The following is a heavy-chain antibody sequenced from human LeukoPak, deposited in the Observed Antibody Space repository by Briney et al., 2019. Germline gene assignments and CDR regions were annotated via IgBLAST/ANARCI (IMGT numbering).Heavy chain of an antibody. V-gene: IGHV4-4*07. CDR3: ARDLLEGYCSSTSCYGWFDP. CDR1: GGSISSYY. D-gene: IGHD2-2*01. CDR2: IYTSGST. J-gene: IGHJ5*02. Sequence: SETLSLTCTVSGGSISSYYWSWIRQPAGKGLEWIGRIYTSGSTNYNPSLKSRVTMSVDTSKNQFSLKLSSVTAADTVVYYCARDLLEGYCSSTSCYGWFDPWGQGTLVTVSS.